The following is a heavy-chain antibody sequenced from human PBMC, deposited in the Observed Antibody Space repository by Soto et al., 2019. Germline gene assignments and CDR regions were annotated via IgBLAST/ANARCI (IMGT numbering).Heavy chain of an antibody. V-gene: IGHV3-7*03. J-gene: IGHJ4*02. Sequence: LRLSCGGSGFTFSDYWMSWVRQAPGKGLEWVANIKEDGSENYYGDSVKGRFTISRDNAKNSLYLQMNSLRAEDTAVYYCAILRGSIFRKPLDYWGQGTLVTVSS. CDR1: GFTFSDYW. D-gene: IGHD3-10*01. CDR2: IKEDGSEN. CDR3: AILRGSIFRKPLDY.